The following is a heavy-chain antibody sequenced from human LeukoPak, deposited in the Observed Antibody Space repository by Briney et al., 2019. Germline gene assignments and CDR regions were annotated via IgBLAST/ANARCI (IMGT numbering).Heavy chain of an antibody. CDR2: IYSGGST. D-gene: IGHD6-13*01. CDR1: GFTVSSNY. J-gene: IGHJ6*03. CDR3: ARWVAAAGKSYYYYYYYMDV. V-gene: IGHV3-53*01. Sequence: GGSLRPSCAASGFTVSSNYMSWVRQAPGKGLEWVSVIYSGGSTYYADSVKGRFTISRDNSKNTLYLQMNSLRAEDTAVYYCARWVAAAGKSYYYYYYYMDVWGKGTTVTVSS.